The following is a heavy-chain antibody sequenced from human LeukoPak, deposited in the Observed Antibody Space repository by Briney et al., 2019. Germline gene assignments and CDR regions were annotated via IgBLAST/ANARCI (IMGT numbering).Heavy chain of an antibody. Sequence: ASVKVSCKASGYTFTGYYMHWVRQAPGQGLEWMGWIYPNSGGTNHAQKFQCRVTMTRDTSISTAYMELSRLRSDDTAVYYCARDGHSGGAFDIWGQGTMVTVSS. CDR1: GYTFTGYY. V-gene: IGHV1-2*02. CDR3: ARDGHSGGAFDI. CDR2: IYPNSGGT. J-gene: IGHJ3*02. D-gene: IGHD2-15*01.